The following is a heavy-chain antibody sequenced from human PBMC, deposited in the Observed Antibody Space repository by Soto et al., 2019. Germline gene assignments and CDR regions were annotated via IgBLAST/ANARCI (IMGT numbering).Heavy chain of an antibody. D-gene: IGHD6-19*01. CDR2: IYYSGST. CDR3: AGQVAGTGENWFDP. V-gene: IGHV4-61*08. J-gene: IGHJ5*02. Sequence: SETLSLTCAVSGGSISSGGYSWSWIRQPPGKGLEWIGYIYYSGSTNYNPSLKSRVTISVDTSKNQFSLKLSSVTAADTAVYYCAGQVAGTGENWFDPWGQGTLVTVSS. CDR1: GGSISSGGYS.